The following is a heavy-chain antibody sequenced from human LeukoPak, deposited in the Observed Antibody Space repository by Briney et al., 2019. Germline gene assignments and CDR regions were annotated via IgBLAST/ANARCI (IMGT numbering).Heavy chain of an antibody. D-gene: IGHD3-10*01. V-gene: IGHV3-30*02. J-gene: IGHJ6*03. CDR1: GFTFSNYG. CDR3: ASIRGGGFFYYYMDV. Sequence: GGSLRLSCAASGFTFSNYGMHWVRQAPGKGLEWVAFIRSDETNKYYADPVKGRFTISRDNSQNTLYLQMHSLRAEDSAVYYCASIRGGGFFYYYMDVWGTGTTVTVSS. CDR2: IRSDETNK.